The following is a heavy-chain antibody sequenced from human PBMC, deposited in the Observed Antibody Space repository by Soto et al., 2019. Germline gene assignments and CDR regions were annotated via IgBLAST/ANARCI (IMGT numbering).Heavy chain of an antibody. CDR2: IYHSGST. CDR3: ARLPPPTFGELSRNAFDI. D-gene: IGHD3-10*01. CDR1: SGSISSSNW. Sequence: QVQLQESGPGLVKPSGTLSLTCAVSSGSISSSNWWSWVRQPPGKGLEWIGEIYHSGSTNYNPSLKSRVTISVDKSKNQCSLKLSSVTAADTAVYYCARLPPPTFGELSRNAFDIWGQGTMVTVSS. J-gene: IGHJ3*02. V-gene: IGHV4-4*02.